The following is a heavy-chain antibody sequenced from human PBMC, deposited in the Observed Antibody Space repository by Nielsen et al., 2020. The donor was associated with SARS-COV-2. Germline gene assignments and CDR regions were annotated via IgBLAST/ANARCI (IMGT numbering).Heavy chain of an antibody. Sequence: GSLRLSCTVSGGSISSYYWSWIRQPPGKGLEWIGYIYYSGSTNYNPSLKSRVTISVDTSKNQFSLKLSSVTAADTAVYYCAGGAAAGIFDYWGQGTLVTVSS. CDR2: IYYSGST. J-gene: IGHJ4*02. D-gene: IGHD6-13*01. V-gene: IGHV4-59*01. CDR3: AGGAAAGIFDY. CDR1: GGSISSYY.